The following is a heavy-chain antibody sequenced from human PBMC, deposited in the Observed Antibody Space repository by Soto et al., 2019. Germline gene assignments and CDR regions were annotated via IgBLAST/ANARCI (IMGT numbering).Heavy chain of an antibody. V-gene: IGHV1-46*01. CDR1: GYTFTRYF. CDR3: ARDRSEVSKGPWLL. D-gene: IGHD3-22*01. J-gene: IGHJ4*02. CDR2: INPSDGST. Sequence: QVQLVQSGAEVKKPGASVKVSCKASGYTFTRYFMHWVRQAPGQGLEWMGIINPSDGSTSYTQKFQGRVTMTRDTSTSTVYMELSSVRSEDTAVYYCARDRSEVSKGPWLLWGQGTLVTVSS.